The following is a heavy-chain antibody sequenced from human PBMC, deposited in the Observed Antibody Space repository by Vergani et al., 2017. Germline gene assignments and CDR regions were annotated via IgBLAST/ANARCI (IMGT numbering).Heavy chain of an antibody. Sequence: EVQLVESGGGLVQPGGSLRLSCAASGFTFSTYWMSWVRQAPGKGLEWVANVKQDGSEEYYVGSVKGRFTISRDNAKNSLYLQMNSLRAEDTAVYYCARDLDYYDSIGYYRYWYFDLWGRGTLVTVSS. J-gene: IGHJ2*01. CDR3: ARDLDYYDSIGYYRYWYFDL. V-gene: IGHV3-7*03. CDR2: VKQDGSEE. CDR1: GFTFSTYW. D-gene: IGHD3-22*01.